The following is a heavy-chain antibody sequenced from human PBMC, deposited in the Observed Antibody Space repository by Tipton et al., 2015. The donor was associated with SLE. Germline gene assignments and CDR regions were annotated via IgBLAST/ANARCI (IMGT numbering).Heavy chain of an antibody. CDR1: GFTFSNYA. CDR3: VRGDYYSGSYHDAFDI. CDR2: IYFGSSST. V-gene: IGHV3-23*03. J-gene: IGHJ3*02. D-gene: IGHD3-10*01. Sequence: GSLRLSCAASGFTFSNYAMSWVRQAPGKGLEWVSTIYFGSSSTYYADSVKGRFTISRDNFKKTLYLQMNSLRAEDTAVYYCVRGDYYSGSYHDAFDIWGQGTVVTVSS.